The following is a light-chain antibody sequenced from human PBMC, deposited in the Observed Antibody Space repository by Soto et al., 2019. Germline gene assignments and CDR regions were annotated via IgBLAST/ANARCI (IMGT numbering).Light chain of an antibody. CDR1: QSVSSSN. CDR2: AAS. Sequence: DIVLTQSPGTLSLSPGERATLSCRASQSVSSSNLAWYQQKPAQAPRLLIYAASRRAPGIPERFSGSGSGTDFTLTISRLEPEDFAVYYCQQYGSSGTFGQGTKVEIK. J-gene: IGKJ1*01. CDR3: QQYGSSGT. V-gene: IGKV3-20*01.